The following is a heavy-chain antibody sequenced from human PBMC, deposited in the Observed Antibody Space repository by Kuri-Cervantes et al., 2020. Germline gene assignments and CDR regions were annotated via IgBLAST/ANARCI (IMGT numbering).Heavy chain of an antibody. V-gene: IGHV1-2*04. CDR3: ARGLGSGYDWASYYFDY. J-gene: IGHJ4*02. Sequence: ASVKVSCKASGYTFTGYYMHWVRQAPGQGFEWMGWINPNSGGTNYAQKFQGWVTMTRDTSISTAYMELSRLRSDDTAVYYCARGLGSGYDWASYYFDYWGQGTLVTVSS. CDR1: GYTFTGYY. CDR2: INPNSGGT. D-gene: IGHD5-12*01.